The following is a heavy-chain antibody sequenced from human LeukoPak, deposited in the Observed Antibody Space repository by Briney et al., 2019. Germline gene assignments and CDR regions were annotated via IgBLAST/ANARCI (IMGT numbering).Heavy chain of an antibody. CDR3: ANLYGDSPDY. CDR1: GFTFSSYG. D-gene: IGHD4-17*01. CDR2: ISYDGSST. Sequence: PGRSLRLSCAASGFTFSSYGMHWVRQAPGKGLEWVAVISYDGSSTYYADSVKGRFTISRDNSKNTLYLQMNSLRAEDTAVYYCANLYGDSPDYWGQGTLVTVSS. V-gene: IGHV3-30*18. J-gene: IGHJ4*02.